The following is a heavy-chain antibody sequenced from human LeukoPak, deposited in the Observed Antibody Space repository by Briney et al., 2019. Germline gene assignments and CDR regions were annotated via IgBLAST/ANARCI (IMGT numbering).Heavy chain of an antibody. Sequence: SETLSFTCTVSGGSSSSSSYYWGWIRQPPGKRLEWIGSIYYSGSTYYNPSLKSRVTISVDTSKNQFSLKLSSVTAADTAVYYCARGLYDFWSGYYPNWYFDLWGRGTLVTVSS. V-gene: IGHV4-39*07. CDR3: ARGLYDFWSGYYPNWYFDL. J-gene: IGHJ2*01. CDR1: GGSSSSSSYY. D-gene: IGHD3-3*01. CDR2: IYYSGST.